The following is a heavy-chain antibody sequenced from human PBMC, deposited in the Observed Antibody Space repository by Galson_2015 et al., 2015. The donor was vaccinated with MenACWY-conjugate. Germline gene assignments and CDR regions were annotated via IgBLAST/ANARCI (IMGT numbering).Heavy chain of an antibody. J-gene: IGHJ4*02. CDR2: INPSGGGA. CDR3: ARGLPSPDDIYYFDF. Sequence: SVKVSCKASGYTFTGYYIHWVRQAPGQGLEWMGLINPSGGGATYAQKFQGRVTMTRDTSRGTFYMQLSSLRSEDTAVYYCARGLPSPDDIYYFDFWAQGTLITVSS. V-gene: IGHV1-46*01. CDR1: GYTFTGYY. D-gene: IGHD1-1*01.